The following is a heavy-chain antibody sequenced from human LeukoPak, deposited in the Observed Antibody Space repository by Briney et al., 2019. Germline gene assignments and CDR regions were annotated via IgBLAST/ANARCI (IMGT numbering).Heavy chain of an antibody. CDR1: AFTFSSYA. J-gene: IGHJ4*02. CDR3: AKDFGSAWSRLFY. D-gene: IGHD6-19*01. CDR2: ISGSGDTT. Sequence: GGSLRLSCAASAFTFSSYAMSWVRQAPGKGLEWVSAISGSGDTTYYADSVKGRFSISRDNSKNTLSLQMHTLRAEDTAVYFCAKDFGSAWSRLFYWGQGTLVTVSS. V-gene: IGHV3-23*01.